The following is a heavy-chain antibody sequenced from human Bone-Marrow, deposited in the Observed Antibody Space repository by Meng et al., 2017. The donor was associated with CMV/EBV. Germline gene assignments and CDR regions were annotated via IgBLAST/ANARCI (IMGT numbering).Heavy chain of an antibody. CDR3: ARDRLRIVVRTLDS. J-gene: IGHJ4*02. D-gene: IGHD2-21*01. CDR2: VHYDGSNK. Sequence: GGSLRLSCAASGFTFSNHGMHWVRQAPGKGLEWVAFVHYDGSNKYYADSVDGRFTISRDTSKNTLYLQMHSLRADDTAMYYCARDRLRIVVRTLDSWGQGTLVTVSS. CDR1: GFTFSNHG. V-gene: IGHV3-30*02.